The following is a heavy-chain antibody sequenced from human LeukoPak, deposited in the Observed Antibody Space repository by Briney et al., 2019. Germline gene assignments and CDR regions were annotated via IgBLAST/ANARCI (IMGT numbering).Heavy chain of an antibody. J-gene: IGHJ4*02. V-gene: IGHV3-48*02. D-gene: IGHD6-13*01. CDR2: ISSSSSTI. CDR3: ARDSSSFDY. CDR1: GFTFSSYS. Sequence: PGGSLRLSCAASGFTFSSYSMNWVRQAPGKGLEWVSYISSSSSTIYYADSVKGRFTISRDNAKNSLHLQMNSLRDEDTAVYYCARDSSSFDYWGQGTLVTVSS.